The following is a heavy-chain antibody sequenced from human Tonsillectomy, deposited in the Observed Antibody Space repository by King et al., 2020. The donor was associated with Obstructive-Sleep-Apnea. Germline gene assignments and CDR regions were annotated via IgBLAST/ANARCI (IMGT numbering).Heavy chain of an antibody. D-gene: IGHD3/OR15-3a*01. V-gene: IGHV3-33*01. Sequence: VQLVESGGGVVQPGGSLRLSCAASGFTFNSFGMDWVRQAPGKGLEGVAFIWYDGSNKYYADSVKGRFTISRDNSKNTLYLQMNSLRAEDTAVYYCARDSPLRTGNYYGMDVWGQGTTVTVSS. CDR2: IWYDGSNK. CDR3: ARDSPLRTGNYYGMDV. J-gene: IGHJ6*02. CDR1: GFTFNSFG.